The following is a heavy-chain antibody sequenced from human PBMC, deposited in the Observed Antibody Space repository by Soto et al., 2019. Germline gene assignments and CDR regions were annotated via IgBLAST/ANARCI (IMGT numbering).Heavy chain of an antibody. CDR3: ARSKEGWTHSLFDH. J-gene: IGHJ4*02. D-gene: IGHD3-3*01. CDR2: IGGGGAPI. V-gene: IGHV3-11*01. Sequence: PGGSLRLSCVVSGFNFSDHYMTWIRQAPGKGLQWVSSIGGGGAPIYYTQSVKGRFTISRDNAKNSLYLEMSTLRADDTAVYYYARSKEGWTHSLFDHWGQGALVTVSS. CDR1: GFNFSDHY.